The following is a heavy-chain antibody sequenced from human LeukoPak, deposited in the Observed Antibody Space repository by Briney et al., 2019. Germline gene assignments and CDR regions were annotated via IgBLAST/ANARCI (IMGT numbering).Heavy chain of an antibody. CDR2: IYHTGST. CDR1: GGSVSDYY. J-gene: IGHJ4*02. V-gene: IGHV4-59*02. Sequence: SETLSLTGTISGGSVSDYYWSWIRQSPGKGLEWIGYIYHTGSTSYSPSLKSRVTISADTSQNQFSLKLSSVTAADTAVYYCAKSGGYGLIDKWGQGTLVTVSS. D-gene: IGHD1-26*01. CDR3: AKSGGYGLIDK.